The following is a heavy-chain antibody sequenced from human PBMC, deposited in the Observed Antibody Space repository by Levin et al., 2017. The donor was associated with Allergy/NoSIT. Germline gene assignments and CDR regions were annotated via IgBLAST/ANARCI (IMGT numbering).Heavy chain of an antibody. V-gene: IGHV3-21*01. CDR3: AKGPRWVPIGWFDP. J-gene: IGHJ5*02. CDR1: GFTFTSYS. D-gene: IGHD3-10*01. Sequence: GGSLRLSCEASGFTFTSYSMNWVRQAPGKGLEWVSSITSDDDGNYIYYADSVRGRFTISRDAAKNSLFLQMNSLRAEDSAVYYCAKGPRWVPIGWFDPWGQGTLVTVSS. CDR2: ITSDDDGNYI.